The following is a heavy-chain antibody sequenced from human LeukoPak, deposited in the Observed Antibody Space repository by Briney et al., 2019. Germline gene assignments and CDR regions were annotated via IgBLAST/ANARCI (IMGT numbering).Heavy chain of an antibody. J-gene: IGHJ5*02. CDR3: ARGPRIFTVVGARKQRNWFDP. CDR2: INHSRST. Sequence: PSETLSLTCAVYGGSFSGYYWSWIRQPPGKGLEWIGEINHSRSTNYNPSLKSRVTISVDTSKNQFSLKLSSVTAADTAVYYCARGPRIFTVVGARKQRNWFDPWGQGTLVTVSS. CDR1: GGSFSGYY. D-gene: IGHD1-26*01. V-gene: IGHV4-34*01.